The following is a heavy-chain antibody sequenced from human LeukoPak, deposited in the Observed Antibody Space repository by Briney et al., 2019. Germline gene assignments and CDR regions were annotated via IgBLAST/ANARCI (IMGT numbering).Heavy chain of an antibody. CDR3: ARGGYGDRIDY. J-gene: IGHJ4*02. CDR1: GYTFIRYY. CDR2: INPSGGST. Sequence: ASVKVSCKASGYTFIRYYMHWVRQAPGQGLEWMGIINPSGGSTSYAQKFQGRVTMTRDTSTSTVYMELSRLRSEDTAVYYCARGGYGDRIDYWGQGTLVSVSS. D-gene: IGHD4-17*01. V-gene: IGHV1-46*01.